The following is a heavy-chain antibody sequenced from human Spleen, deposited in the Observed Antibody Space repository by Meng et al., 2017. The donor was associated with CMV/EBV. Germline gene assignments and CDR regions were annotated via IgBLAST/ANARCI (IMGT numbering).Heavy chain of an antibody. V-gene: IGHV3-66*02. Sequence: GESLKISCAASGFTFSTCDMRWVRQATGKGLEWVSLMFGADKTYYADSVKGRFAISRDDSKNTLYLQMNNLRTEDTAVYFCARERTVTTNYYYFGMDVWGQGTTVTVSS. CDR1: GFTFSTCD. D-gene: IGHD4-11*01. J-gene: IGHJ6*02. CDR2: MFGADKT. CDR3: ARERTVTTNYYYFGMDV.